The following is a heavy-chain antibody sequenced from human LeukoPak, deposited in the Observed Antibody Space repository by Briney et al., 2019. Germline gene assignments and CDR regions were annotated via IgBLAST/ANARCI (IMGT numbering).Heavy chain of an antibody. CDR3: ARDRGVVPAATNYYYYGMDV. V-gene: IGHV3-21*01. CDR2: ISSSSSYI. CDR1: GFTFSSYS. J-gene: IGHJ6*02. D-gene: IGHD2-2*01. Sequence: GGSLRLSCAASGFTFSSYSMNWVRQAPGKGLEWVSSISSSSSYIYYADSVKGRFTISRDNAKNSLYLQMNSLRAEDTAVYYCARDRGVVPAATNYYYYGMDVRGQGTTVTVSS.